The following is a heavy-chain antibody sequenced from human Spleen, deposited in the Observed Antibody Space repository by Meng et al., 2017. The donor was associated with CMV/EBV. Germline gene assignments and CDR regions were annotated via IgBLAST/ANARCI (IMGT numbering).Heavy chain of an antibody. D-gene: IGHD2-2*01. V-gene: IGHV3-23*01. CDR2: IKCRGGYN. Sequence: FSSDCMNLGTQASGQGLGWGLGIKCRGGYNYEGDSGKGRFNISRDKSKNTPSPQINNLKSDETAVYYCAKYIGVGYCSTISCPSFDYWCQGTLVTVSS. CDR3: AKYIGVGYCSTISCPSFDY. J-gene: IGHJ4*02. CDR1: FSSDC.